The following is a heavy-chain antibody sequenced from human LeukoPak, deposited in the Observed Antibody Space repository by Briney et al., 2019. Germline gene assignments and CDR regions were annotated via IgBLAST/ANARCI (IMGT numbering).Heavy chain of an antibody. CDR1: GYTFTSYD. CDR3: ARGPITIFWSYYYYMDV. CDR2: MNPNSGNT. V-gene: IGHV1-8*03. Sequence: ASVKVSCKASGYTFTSYDINWVRQATGQGLEWMGWMNPNSGNTGCAQKFQGRVTITRNTSISTAYMELSSLRSEDTAVYYCARGPITIFWSYYYYMDVWGKGTTVTVSS. D-gene: IGHD3-9*01. J-gene: IGHJ6*03.